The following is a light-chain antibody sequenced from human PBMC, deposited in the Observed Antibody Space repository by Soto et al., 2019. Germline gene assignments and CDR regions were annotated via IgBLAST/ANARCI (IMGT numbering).Light chain of an antibody. CDR2: DVS. J-gene: IGLJ1*01. CDR1: SSDVGGHNY. V-gene: IGLV2-14*01. Sequence: QSALTQPASVSGSPGQSITITCTGTSSDVGGHNYVSWYQQHPGKAPKLLIYDVSNRPSEISNRFSGSKSGNTASLTISGLQADDEVDYYCCSYRSGSRHVFGIGTKVTVL. CDR3: CSYRSGSRHV.